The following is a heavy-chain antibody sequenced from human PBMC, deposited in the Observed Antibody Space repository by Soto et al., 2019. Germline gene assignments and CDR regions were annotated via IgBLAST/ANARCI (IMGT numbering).Heavy chain of an antibody. CDR3: ARLSYSSSWYGSYWYFDL. CDR1: GYTFTSYG. V-gene: IGHV1-18*01. Sequence: QVQLVQSGAEVKKPGASVKVSCKASGYTFTSYGISWVRQAPGQGLEWMGWISAYNGNTNYAQKLQGRVTMTTDTATSTDYMELRSLRSDDTAVYYCARLSYSSSWYGSYWYFDLWGRGTLVTVSS. D-gene: IGHD6-13*01. J-gene: IGHJ2*01. CDR2: ISAYNGNT.